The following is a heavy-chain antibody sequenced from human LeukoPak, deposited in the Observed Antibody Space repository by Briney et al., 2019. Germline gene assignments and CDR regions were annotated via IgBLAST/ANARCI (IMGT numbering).Heavy chain of an antibody. J-gene: IGHJ4*02. CDR3: AKGEDMVRGVNYFDY. CDR2: ISYDGSNK. Sequence: ERSLRLSCAASGFTFSSYGMHWVRQAPGKGLEWVAVISYDGSNKYYADSVKGRFTISRDNSKNTLYLQMNSLRAEDTAVYYCAKGEDMVRGVNYFDYWGQGTLVTVSS. CDR1: GFTFSSYG. D-gene: IGHD3-10*01. V-gene: IGHV3-30*18.